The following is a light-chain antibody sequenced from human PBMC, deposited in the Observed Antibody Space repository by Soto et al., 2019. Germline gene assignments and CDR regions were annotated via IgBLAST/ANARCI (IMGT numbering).Light chain of an antibody. CDR3: GTWENSLSAGV. CDR1: SSNIGQNS. V-gene: IGLV1-51*01. Sequence: QSVLTQPPSVSASPGQKVTISCSGSSSNIGQNSVYWYQQDPGPAPKLLIYYNNRRPSGIPFRISCSKSGTAVTLGITGLQTGDEADYYYGTWENSLSAGVFGGGTKVTVL. CDR2: YNN. J-gene: IGLJ3*02.